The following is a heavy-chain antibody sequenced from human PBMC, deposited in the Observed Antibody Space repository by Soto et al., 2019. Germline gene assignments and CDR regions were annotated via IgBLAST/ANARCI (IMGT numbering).Heavy chain of an antibody. D-gene: IGHD3-10*01. CDR1: GGTLSAHG. V-gene: IGHV1-69*06. J-gene: IGHJ3*02. CDR2: TIPVFNTA. CDR3: ARGVYGSGNYYTGPSAFDI. Sequence: QVQLEQSGAEVKKPGSSVKVSCKASGGTLSAHGVAWLRQSPGQGLEWMGGTIPVFNTAKYAQKFQGRVTVTAYKLTNIAYMELSSLRSEDTAFYFCARGVYGSGNYYTGPSAFDIWGPGTMVIVSS.